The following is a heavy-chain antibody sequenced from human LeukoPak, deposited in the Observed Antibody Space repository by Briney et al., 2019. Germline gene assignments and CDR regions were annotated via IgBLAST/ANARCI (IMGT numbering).Heavy chain of an antibody. D-gene: IGHD3-9*01. Sequence: PGGSLRLSCAASGLTFSNAWLSWVRQAPGKGLEWVGRITTRAAGGTTDYAESVKGRFTISRDDSKNTLDLQMNSLKTEDTALYYCITVTLAILPAWTSGHWGQGTLVTVSS. CDR2: ITTRAAGGTT. V-gene: IGHV3-15*01. CDR1: GLTFSNAW. CDR3: ITVTLAILPAWTSGH. J-gene: IGHJ4*02.